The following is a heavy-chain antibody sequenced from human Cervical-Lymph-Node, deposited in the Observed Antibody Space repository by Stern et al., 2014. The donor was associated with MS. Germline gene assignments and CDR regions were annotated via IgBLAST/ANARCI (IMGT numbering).Heavy chain of an antibody. CDR3: AREGGNTAEYFQH. D-gene: IGHD4-23*01. J-gene: IGHJ1*01. CDR1: GFTFSSSG. V-gene: IGHV3-33*01. CDR2: IWYDGSNT. Sequence: VQLVESGGGVVQPGRSLRLSCAASGFTFSSSGMHWVRQAPGKGLEWLAIIWYDGSNTYYADSVKGRFTISRDNSKNTLYLQMNSLRAEDTAVYYCAREGGNTAEYFQHWGQGTLVTDSS.